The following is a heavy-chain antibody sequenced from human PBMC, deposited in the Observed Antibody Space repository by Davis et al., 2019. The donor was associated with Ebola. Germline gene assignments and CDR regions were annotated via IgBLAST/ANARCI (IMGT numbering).Heavy chain of an antibody. J-gene: IGHJ4*02. V-gene: IGHV1-2*02. Sequence: ASVKVSCKASGYTFTSYYMPWVRQAPGQGLEWMGIINPSGGSTNYAQKFQGRVTMTRDTSISTAYMELSRLRSDDTAVYYCARDWARGYSGYVGVFDYWGQGTLVTVSS. CDR3: ARDWARGYSGYVGVFDY. CDR1: GYTFTSYY. D-gene: IGHD5-12*01. CDR2: INPSGGST.